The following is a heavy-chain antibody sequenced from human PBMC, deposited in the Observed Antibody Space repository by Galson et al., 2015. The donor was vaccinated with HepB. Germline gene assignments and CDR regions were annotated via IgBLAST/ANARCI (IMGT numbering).Heavy chain of an antibody. CDR3: ARDIGGYYDSSGYASGAFDI. J-gene: IGHJ3*02. D-gene: IGHD3-22*01. Sequence: VKVSCKASGYTFTSYYMHWVRQAPGQGLEWMGIINPSGGSTSYAQKFQGRVTMTRDTSTSTVYMELSSLRSEDTAVYYCARDIGGYYDSSGYASGAFDIWGQGTMVTVSS. CDR2: INPSGGST. CDR1: GYTFTSYY. V-gene: IGHV1-46*01.